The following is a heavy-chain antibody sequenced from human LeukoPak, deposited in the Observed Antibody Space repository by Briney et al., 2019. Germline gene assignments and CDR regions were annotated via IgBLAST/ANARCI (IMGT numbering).Heavy chain of an antibody. J-gene: IGHJ5*02. D-gene: IGHD3-10*01. CDR1: GFIFSDYS. V-gene: IGHV3-48*04. CDR3: AKDLRGSGSGWFDP. CDR2: ISSGSSSSTTI. Sequence: RGSLRLSCAASGFIFSDYSMNWVRQAPGKGLAWVSYISSGSSSSTTIYYADSLQGRFTISRDNAKNTLYLQMNSLGAEDTAVYYCAKDLRGSGSGWFDPWGQGTLVTVSS.